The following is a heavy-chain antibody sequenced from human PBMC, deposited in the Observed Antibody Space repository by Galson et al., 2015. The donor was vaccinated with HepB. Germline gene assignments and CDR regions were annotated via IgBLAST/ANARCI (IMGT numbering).Heavy chain of an antibody. CDR3: ARGAAIRAGLHDY. J-gene: IGHJ4*02. CDR1: GYTFTGYY. V-gene: IGHV1-2*02. Sequence: SVKVSCKTSGYTFTGYYMHWVRQAPGQGLEWMGWINPNSGGTNYAQKFQGRVTMTRDTSISTAYMELSRLRSDDTAVYYCARGAAIRAGLHDYWGQGTLVTVSS. D-gene: IGHD2-2*02. CDR2: INPNSGGT.